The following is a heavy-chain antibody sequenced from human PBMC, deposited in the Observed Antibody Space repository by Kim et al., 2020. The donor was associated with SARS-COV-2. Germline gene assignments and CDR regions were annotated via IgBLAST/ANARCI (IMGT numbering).Heavy chain of an antibody. V-gene: IGHV4-34*01. Sequence: RVTISVDTSKNQFSLKLSSVTAADTAVYYCARGLREGSWSLYYYYYGMDVWGQGTTVTVSS. CDR3: ARGLREGSWSLYYYYYGMDV. D-gene: IGHD3-10*01. J-gene: IGHJ6*02.